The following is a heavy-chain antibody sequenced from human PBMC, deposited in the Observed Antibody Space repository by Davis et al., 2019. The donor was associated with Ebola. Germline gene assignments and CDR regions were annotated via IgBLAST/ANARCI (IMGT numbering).Heavy chain of an antibody. CDR1: GFTFSSSA. Sequence: GESLKISCAASGFTFSSSAMHWVRQAPGKGLEWVAMINPDGSEGYYMNSVKGRFTISRDTAKNSLFLQMNSLRAEDTAVYFCATQAWTQFDYWGQGTLVTVSS. V-gene: IGHV3-7*01. CDR2: INPDGSEG. CDR3: ATQAWTQFDY. D-gene: IGHD3/OR15-3a*01. J-gene: IGHJ4*02.